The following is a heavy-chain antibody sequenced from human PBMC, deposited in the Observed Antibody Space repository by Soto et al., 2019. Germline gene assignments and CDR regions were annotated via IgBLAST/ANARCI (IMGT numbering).Heavy chain of an antibody. CDR2: INHSGST. J-gene: IGHJ4*02. D-gene: IGHD2-15*01. CDR1: GGSFSGYY. V-gene: IGHV4-34*01. Sequence: QVQLQQWGAGLLKPSETLSLTCAVYGGSFSGYYWSWIRQPPGKGLEWIGEINHSGSTNYNPSLKTRVTRAGDPSTQQFSLKLSSVPAADTAVYYCARAAPRYCSGGSCYSGWDYWGQGTLVTVSS. CDR3: ARAAPRYCSGGSCYSGWDY.